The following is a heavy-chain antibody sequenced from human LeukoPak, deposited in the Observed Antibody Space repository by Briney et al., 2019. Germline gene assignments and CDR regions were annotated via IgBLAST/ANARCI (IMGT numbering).Heavy chain of an antibody. CDR2: IYYSGST. V-gene: IGHV4-59*08. J-gene: IGHJ4*02. D-gene: IGHD6-19*01. CDR1: GGSISSYY. CDR3: ARHLPYSSGWYYFDY. Sequence: SETLSLTCTVSGGSISSYYWSWIRQPPGKGLEWIGYIYYSGSTNYNPSLKSRVTISVDTSKNQFSLKLSSVTAADTAVYYCARHLPYSSGWYYFDYWGQGTLVTVSS.